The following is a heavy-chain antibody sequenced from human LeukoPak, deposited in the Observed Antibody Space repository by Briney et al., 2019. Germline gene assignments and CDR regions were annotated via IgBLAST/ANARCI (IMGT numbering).Heavy chain of an antibody. CDR1: GGSISSHY. CDR3: ARTLYYCYYFMDV. J-gene: IGHJ6*03. CDR2: IYYSGST. V-gene: IGHV4-59*11. Sequence: SETLSLTCTVSGGSISSHYWSWLRQPPGKGLEWIGYIYYSGSTNYNPSLKSRVTISVDTSKNQFSLKLSSVTAADTAVYYCARTLYYCYYFMDVWGEGTTVTVSS.